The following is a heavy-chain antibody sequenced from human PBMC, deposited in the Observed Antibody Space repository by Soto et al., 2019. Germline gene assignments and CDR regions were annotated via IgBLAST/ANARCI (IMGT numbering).Heavy chain of an antibody. J-gene: IGHJ4*02. CDR1: GGSISSYY. Sequence: SETLSLTCTVSGGSISSYYWSWIRQPPGKGLEWIGYIYYSGSTNYNPSLKSRVTISVDTSKNQYSLKLSSVTAADTAVDNCARGLTTVNTEGFDYWGQGTLVTVSS. CDR3: ARGLTTVNTEGFDY. D-gene: IGHD4-17*01. CDR2: IYYSGST. V-gene: IGHV4-59*01.